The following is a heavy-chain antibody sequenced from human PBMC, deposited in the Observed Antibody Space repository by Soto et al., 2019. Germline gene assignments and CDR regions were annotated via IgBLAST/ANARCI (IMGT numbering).Heavy chain of an antibody. V-gene: IGHV2-5*02. D-gene: IGHD3-16*01. J-gene: IGHJ5*02. Sequence: QITLKESGPTLVKPTQTLTLTCTFSGFSLTTRGVGVGWIRQPPGKALECLALIYWDDDKRYSPSLQSRLSITKDTSKHQVVLTMTNVDPVDTAPYYCAHIPNYYQYDWFDPWGQGTLVSVSS. CDR3: AHIPNYYQYDWFDP. CDR1: GFSLTTRGVG. CDR2: IYWDDDK.